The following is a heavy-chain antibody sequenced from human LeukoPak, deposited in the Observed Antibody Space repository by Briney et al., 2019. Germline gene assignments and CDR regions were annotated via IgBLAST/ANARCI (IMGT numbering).Heavy chain of an antibody. J-gene: IGHJ3*01. Sequence: SETLSLTCTVSGGSISSSGYYWGWIRQPPGKGLEWIGNIYYVGSTYYNPSLKSRATISVDTSINQFSLKLNSLTAADTAIYYCARGTPRFDSWSQGTMVTVS. D-gene: IGHD2-15*01. CDR2: IYYVGST. V-gene: IGHV4-39*07. CDR1: GGSISSSGYY. CDR3: ARGTPRFDS.